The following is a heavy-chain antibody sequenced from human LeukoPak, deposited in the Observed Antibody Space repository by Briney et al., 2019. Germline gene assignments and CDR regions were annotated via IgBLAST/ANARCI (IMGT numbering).Heavy chain of an antibody. CDR1: GYTFTSYA. D-gene: IGHD2-21*02. V-gene: IGHV1-2*02. J-gene: IGHJ2*01. Sequence: ASVKVSCKASGYTFTSYAMNWVRQAPGQGLEWMGWINPNSGGTNYAQKFQGRVTMTRDTSISTAYMELSRLRSDDTAVYYCAREIYCGGDCFSPYWYFDLWGRGTLVTVSS. CDR2: INPNSGGT. CDR3: AREIYCGGDCFSPYWYFDL.